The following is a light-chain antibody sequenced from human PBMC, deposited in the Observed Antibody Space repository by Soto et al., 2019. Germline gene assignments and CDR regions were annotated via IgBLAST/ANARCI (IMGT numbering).Light chain of an antibody. CDR3: QSYDSSLSAYV. CDR2: DNS. Sequence: QSALTQPPSVSGAPGQRVTISCTGSSSNIGAGYDVRWYQQLPGTAPKLLIYDNSNRPSGVPDRFSGSKSVASGSLAITGLKGADEADYYCQSYDSSLSAYVFGSGTKVTVL. CDR1: SSNIGAGYD. J-gene: IGLJ1*01. V-gene: IGLV1-40*03.